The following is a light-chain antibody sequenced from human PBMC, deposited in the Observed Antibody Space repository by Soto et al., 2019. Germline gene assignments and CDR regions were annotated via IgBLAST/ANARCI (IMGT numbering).Light chain of an antibody. V-gene: IGLV2-14*01. CDR2: DVS. J-gene: IGLJ2*01. CDR3: SSYTSTSILV. CDR1: SSDVGAYHY. Sequence: QSALTQPASVSGCPGQSITISCTGTSSDVGAYHYVSWYQQHPGKAPKLMIYDVSDRPSGVSNRFSGSKSGDTASLTISGLQAEDEADYYCSSYTSTSILVFGGGTKLTVL.